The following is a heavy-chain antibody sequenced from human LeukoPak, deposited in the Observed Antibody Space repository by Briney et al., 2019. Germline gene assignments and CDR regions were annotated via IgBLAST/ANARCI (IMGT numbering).Heavy chain of an antibody. CDR1: GSSFASHW. CDR2: IYPGDSDI. Sequence: GESLKISCKGSGSSFASHWIGWVRQMPGKGLEWMGIIYPGDSDIRYSPSFQGQVIISADKSISTVYLQWSSLKASDTAMYYCMRHAAATGPDYWGQGTLVTVSS. J-gene: IGHJ4*02. V-gene: IGHV5-51*01. CDR3: MRHAAATGPDY. D-gene: IGHD6-13*01.